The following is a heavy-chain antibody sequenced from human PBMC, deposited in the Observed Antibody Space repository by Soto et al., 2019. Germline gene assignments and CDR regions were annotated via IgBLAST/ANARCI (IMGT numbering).Heavy chain of an antibody. Sequence: SGKASCKACGYTFTGCYMYWVLQTPEQGLEWMGWINPNSGGTNYAQKFQGRVTITADESTSTAYMELSSLRSEDTAVYYCARVSYCSGGSCYTEPLDYWGQGTLVTVSS. V-gene: IGHV1-2*02. D-gene: IGHD2-15*01. J-gene: IGHJ4*02. CDR2: INPNSGGT. CDR1: GYTFTGCY. CDR3: ARVSYCSGGSCYTEPLDY.